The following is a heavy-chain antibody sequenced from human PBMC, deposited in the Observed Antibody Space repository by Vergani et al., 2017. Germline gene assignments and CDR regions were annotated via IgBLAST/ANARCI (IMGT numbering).Heavy chain of an antibody. CDR2: VHRNGNN. J-gene: IGHJ4*02. CDR3: ARQNPYGSAHVDF. D-gene: IGHD3-10*01. Sequence: QVDLQESGPGLLKSSETLSLTFAVSGDSVGSGYYWGWIRQPPGGGLAWIGCVHRNGNNYYTSSLRSRATISRDTSKTKFSLRLTAVPAADTAVYYCARQNPYGSAHVDFWGRGVLVTVSA. CDR1: GDSVGSGYY. V-gene: IGHV4-38-2*01.